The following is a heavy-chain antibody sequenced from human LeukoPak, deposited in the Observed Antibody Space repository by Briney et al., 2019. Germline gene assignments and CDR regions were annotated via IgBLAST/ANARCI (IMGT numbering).Heavy chain of an antibody. CDR3: AKDDDSSGYSDYYFDY. CDR2: ISGSGGST. D-gene: IGHD3-22*01. Sequence: GGSPRLSCAASGFTFSSYAMSWARQAPGKGLEWVSAISGSGGSTYYADSVKGRFTISRDNSKNTLYLQMNSLSAEDTAVYYCAKDDDSSGYSDYYFDYWGQGTLVTVSS. J-gene: IGHJ4*02. CDR1: GFTFSSYA. V-gene: IGHV3-23*01.